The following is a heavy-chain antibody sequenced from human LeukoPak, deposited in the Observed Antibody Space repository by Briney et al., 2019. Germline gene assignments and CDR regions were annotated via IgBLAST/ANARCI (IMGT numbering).Heavy chain of an antibody. CDR1: GGSFSGYY. Sequence: PSETLSLTCAVYGGSFSGYYWSWIRQPPGKGLEWIGEINHSGSTNYNPSLKSRVTISVDTSKNQFSLKLSSVTAADTAVYYCAGNGYYSLVFDYWGQGTLVTVSS. CDR3: AGNGYYSLVFDY. V-gene: IGHV4-34*01. J-gene: IGHJ4*02. D-gene: IGHD3-22*01. CDR2: INHSGST.